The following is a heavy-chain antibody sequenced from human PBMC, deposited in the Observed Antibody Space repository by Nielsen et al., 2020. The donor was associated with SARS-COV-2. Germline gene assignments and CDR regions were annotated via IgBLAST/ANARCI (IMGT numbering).Heavy chain of an antibody. D-gene: IGHD2-15*01. CDR2: INPSGGST. V-gene: IGHV1-46*01. Sequence: WVRQAPGQGLEWMGIINPSGGSTSYAQKFQGRVTMTRDTSTSTAYMELSSLRSEDTAVYYCARGLGYCSGGSCYGWFDPWGQGTLVTVSS. CDR3: ARGLGYCSGGSCYGWFDP. J-gene: IGHJ5*02.